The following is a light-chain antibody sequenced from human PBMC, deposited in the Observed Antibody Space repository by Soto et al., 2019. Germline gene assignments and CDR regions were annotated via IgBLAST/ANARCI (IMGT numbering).Light chain of an antibody. CDR2: DVI. CDR1: SSDVGGYNS. J-gene: IGLJ1*01. V-gene: IGLV2-11*01. Sequence: QSALTQPRSVSGSPGQSVTVSRIGTSSDVGGYNSVSWYQEHPGKAPKLMIYDVIKRPSGVPDRFSGSKSGNTASLTISGLLAEDEADYYCCSYVGSYSYVFGTGTKVTV. CDR3: CSYVGSYSYV.